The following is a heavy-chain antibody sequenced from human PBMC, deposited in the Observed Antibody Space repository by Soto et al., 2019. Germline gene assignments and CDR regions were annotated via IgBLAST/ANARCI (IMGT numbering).Heavy chain of an antibody. V-gene: IGHV3-30*18. CDR3: AKGGSSSARYFDY. J-gene: IGHJ4*02. D-gene: IGHD6-6*01. CDR2: ISYDGRNQ. Sequence: QVQVVESGGGVVQPGRSLRLSCAASGFTLSGYGMHWVRQAPGKGLECVAVISYDGRNQYYADSVKGRFTVSRDNSKSTLYLQMDSLGVEDSAVYYCAKGGSSSARYFDYWGQGTLVTVSS. CDR1: GFTLSGYG.